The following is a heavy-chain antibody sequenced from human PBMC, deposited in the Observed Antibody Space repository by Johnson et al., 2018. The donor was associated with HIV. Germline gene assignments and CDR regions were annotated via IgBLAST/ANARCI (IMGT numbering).Heavy chain of an antibody. CDR1: GFTVMSSS. CDR3: AREGWELPRTGFDV. J-gene: IGHJ3*01. V-gene: IGHV3-66*02. Sequence: VQLAHPRGGLVQPVASPRLPCAASGFTVMSSSMTWARPAPGQGLAWVSVISDGDTTYFTDAVIARFTIARDDSKNTLYLQMNSLRAEDTAVFYCAREGWELPRTGFDVWGLGTMVTVSS. CDR2: ISDGDTT. D-gene: IGHD1-26*01.